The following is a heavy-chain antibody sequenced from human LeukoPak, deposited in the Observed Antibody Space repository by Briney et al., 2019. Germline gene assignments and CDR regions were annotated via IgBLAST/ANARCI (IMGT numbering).Heavy chain of an antibody. J-gene: IGHJ4*02. Sequence: GGSLRLSCAASGFTFGSYAMTWVRQAPGKGLEWVSHISGSGGSTYHADSVKGRFTISRDNSKNTVYLQMNSLRAEDTAVYYCAKTTAGHSSGRDPGWPVDYWSQGTLVTVSS. CDR2: ISGSGGST. CDR3: AKTTAGHSSGRDPGWPVDY. D-gene: IGHD6-19*01. CDR1: GFTFGSYA. V-gene: IGHV3-23*01.